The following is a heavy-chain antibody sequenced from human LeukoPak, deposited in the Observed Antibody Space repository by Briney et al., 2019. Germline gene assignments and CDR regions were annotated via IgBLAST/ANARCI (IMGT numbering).Heavy chain of an antibody. Sequence: ASVKVSCKASGYTFTSYGIRWVRQAPGQGLEWMGWINPNSGSTNYAQKFQGRVTMTRDTSIGTAYMELSRLRSDDTAVYYCARAYCGGDCYYDYWGQGTLVTVSS. J-gene: IGHJ4*02. CDR2: INPNSGST. V-gene: IGHV1-2*02. CDR1: GYTFTSYG. D-gene: IGHD2-21*02. CDR3: ARAYCGGDCYYDY.